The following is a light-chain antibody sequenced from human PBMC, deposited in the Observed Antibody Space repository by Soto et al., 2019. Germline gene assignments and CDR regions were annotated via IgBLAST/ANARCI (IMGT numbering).Light chain of an antibody. Sequence: QSAPTQPASVSGSPGQSIAISCTGTNSDVGGYNYVSWYQHHPGKAPKLMIYEVSNRPSGVSNRFSGSKSGNTASLTISGLQAEDEADYYCSSYTTSTTWVFGGGTKLTVL. V-gene: IGLV2-14*01. CDR3: SSYTTSTTWV. J-gene: IGLJ3*02. CDR2: EVS. CDR1: NSDVGGYNY.